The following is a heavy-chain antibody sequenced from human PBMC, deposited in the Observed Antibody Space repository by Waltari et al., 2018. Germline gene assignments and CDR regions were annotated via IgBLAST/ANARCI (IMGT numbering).Heavy chain of an antibody. CDR3: ARDKIAYCGGGCFPPYYYYYGMDV. Sequence: QVQLQESGPGLVKPSETLSLTCTVSGGSISSYYWSWIRQPPGKGLEWIGFIYYSWSTNYIPSLKSPVTKSVETSKNQFSLKLCSVTAADTAVYYWARDKIAYCGGGCFPPYYYYYGMDVWGQGTTVTVSS. CDR1: GGSISSYY. D-gene: IGHD2-21*02. V-gene: IGHV4-59*01. CDR2: IYYSWST. J-gene: IGHJ6*02.